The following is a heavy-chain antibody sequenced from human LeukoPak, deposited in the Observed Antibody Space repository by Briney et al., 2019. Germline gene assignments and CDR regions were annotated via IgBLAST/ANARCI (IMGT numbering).Heavy chain of an antibody. Sequence: SVKVSCKASGGTFSSYAISWVRQAPGQGLEWMGRINPILGIANYAQKFQGRVTITADKSTSTAYMELSSLRSEDTAVYYCASGDMATLGWGQGTLVTVSS. D-gene: IGHD5-24*01. CDR2: INPILGIA. J-gene: IGHJ4*02. CDR1: GGTFSSYA. V-gene: IGHV1-69*04. CDR3: ASGDMATLG.